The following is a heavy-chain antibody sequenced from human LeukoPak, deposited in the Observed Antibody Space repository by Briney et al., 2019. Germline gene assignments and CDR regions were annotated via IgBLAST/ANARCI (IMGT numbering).Heavy chain of an antibody. CDR2: INHSGST. CDR3: ARGQDYYDSSGLPFHY. Sequence: GSLRLSCAASGFTFSSYWMSWIRQPPGKGLEWIGEINHSGSTNYNPSLKSRVTISVDTSKNQFSLKLSSVTAADTAVYYCARGQDYYDSSGLPFHYWGQGTLVTVSS. V-gene: IGHV4-34*01. D-gene: IGHD3-22*01. CDR1: GFTFSSYW. J-gene: IGHJ4*02.